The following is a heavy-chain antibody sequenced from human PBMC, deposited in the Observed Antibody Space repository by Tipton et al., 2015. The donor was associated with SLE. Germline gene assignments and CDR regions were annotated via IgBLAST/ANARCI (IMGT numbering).Heavy chain of an antibody. CDR3: ARDLSAEYCSGGSCPNWFDP. CDR1: GVSIGSYY. V-gene: IGHV4-30-4*08. D-gene: IGHD2-15*01. Sequence: TLSLTCSVSGVSIGSYYWSWIRQHPGKGLEWIGYIYYSGSTYYNPSLKSRVTISVDTSKNQFSLKLSSVTAADTAVYYCARDLSAEYCSGGSCPNWFDPWGQGTLVTVSS. J-gene: IGHJ5*02. CDR2: IYYSGST.